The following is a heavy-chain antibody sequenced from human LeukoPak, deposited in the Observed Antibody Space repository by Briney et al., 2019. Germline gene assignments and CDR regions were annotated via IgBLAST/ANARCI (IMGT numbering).Heavy chain of an antibody. Sequence: SETLSLTCTVSGDSSSNSIYYWGWIRQPPGKGLEWIGSIDYSGSTYYNPSLKSRATISIDTSTNQFSLKLSSLTAADTAVYYCAREYTLYRSGWFLDYWGQGTVVTVSS. V-gene: IGHV4-39*07. CDR1: GDSSSNSIYY. J-gene: IGHJ4*02. D-gene: IGHD6-19*01. CDR3: AREYTLYRSGWFLDY. CDR2: IDYSGST.